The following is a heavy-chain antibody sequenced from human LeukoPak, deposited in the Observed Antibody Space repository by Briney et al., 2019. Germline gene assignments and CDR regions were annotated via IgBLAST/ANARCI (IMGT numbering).Heavy chain of an antibody. V-gene: IGHV3-7*01. CDR1: GFTFSSYW. CDR2: IKQDGSEK. CDR3: ASQYSXSWXEYYYYYGMDV. J-gene: IGHJ6*02. Sequence: QAGGSLRLSCAASGFTFSSYWMSWVRQAPGKGLEWVANIKQDGSEKYYVDSVKGRFTISRDNAKNSLYLQMNSLRAEDTAVYYCASQYSXSWXEYYYYYGMDVWGQGTTVTVSS. D-gene: IGHD6-13*01.